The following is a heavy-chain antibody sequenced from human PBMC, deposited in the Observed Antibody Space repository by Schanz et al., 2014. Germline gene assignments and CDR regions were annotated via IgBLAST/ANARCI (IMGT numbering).Heavy chain of an antibody. CDR3: AKDHAGSDILTALGN. J-gene: IGHJ4*02. D-gene: IGHD3-9*01. Sequence: QVHLVESGGGVVQPGGSLRLSCAASGFIFRTYGMHWVRQAPGKGLEWVAFIHYDGTYKYYADSVKGRFTISRDNSKNTLYLQMNSLRAEDTAVYYCAKDHAGSDILTALGNWGQGTLVTVSS. CDR2: IHYDGTYK. CDR1: GFIFRTYG. V-gene: IGHV3-30*02.